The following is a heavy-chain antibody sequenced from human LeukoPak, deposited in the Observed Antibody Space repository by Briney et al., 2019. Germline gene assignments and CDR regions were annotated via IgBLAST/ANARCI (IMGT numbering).Heavy chain of an antibody. Sequence: ASVKVSCKASGGTFSSNAISWVRQAPGQGLEWMGGIIPIFGTANYAQKFQGRVTITTDESTSTAYMELSSLRSEDTAVYYCARAEKSVVVTANWFDPWGQGTLVTVSS. CDR1: GGTFSSNA. CDR3: ARAEKSVVVTANWFDP. D-gene: IGHD2-21*02. J-gene: IGHJ5*02. V-gene: IGHV1-69*05. CDR2: IIPIFGTA.